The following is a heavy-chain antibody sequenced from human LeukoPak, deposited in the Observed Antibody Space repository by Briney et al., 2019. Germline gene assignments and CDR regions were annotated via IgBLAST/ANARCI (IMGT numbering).Heavy chain of an antibody. V-gene: IGHV4-34*01. D-gene: IGHD6-19*01. Sequence: SETLSLTCAVYGGSFSGYYWSWIRQPPGKGREWIGEVNHSGSTNYNPSLKSRVTISVDTSKNQFSLKLSSVTAADTAVYYCARGPYSSGWTYYYYYYGMDVWGQGTTVTVSS. CDR1: GGSFSGYY. CDR2: VNHSGST. CDR3: ARGPYSSGWTYYYYYYGMDV. J-gene: IGHJ6*02.